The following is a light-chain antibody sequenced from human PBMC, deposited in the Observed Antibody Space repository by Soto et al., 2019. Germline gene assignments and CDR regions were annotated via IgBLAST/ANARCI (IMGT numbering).Light chain of an antibody. CDR3: QQYNNWPPYT. J-gene: IGKJ2*01. CDR2: GAS. CDR1: QSVSSN. V-gene: IGKV3-15*01. Sequence: EIVMTQSQATLSVSPGERATLSCRASQSVSSNLAWYQQKPGQAPRLLIYGASTRATGIPARFSGSGSGTEFTLTISSLQSEDFAVYYCQQYNNWPPYTFGQGTKVDIK.